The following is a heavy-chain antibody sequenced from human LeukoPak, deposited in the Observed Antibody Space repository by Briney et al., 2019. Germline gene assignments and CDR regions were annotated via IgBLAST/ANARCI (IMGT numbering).Heavy chain of an antibody. CDR1: GYTFTSYG. Sequence: ASVKVSCKASGYTFTSYGISWVRQAPGQGLEWMGWISAYNGNTNYAQKLRGRVTMTTDTSTSTAYMELRSLRSDDTAVYYCARDSAHYDFWSGYYRTDASDIWGQGTMVTVSS. CDR3: ARDSAHYDFWSGYYRTDASDI. J-gene: IGHJ3*02. D-gene: IGHD3-3*01. V-gene: IGHV1-18*01. CDR2: ISAYNGNT.